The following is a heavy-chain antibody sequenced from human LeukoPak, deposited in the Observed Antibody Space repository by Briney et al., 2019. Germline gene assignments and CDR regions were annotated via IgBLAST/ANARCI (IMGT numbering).Heavy chain of an antibody. CDR3: ASSWYYYDSSGYPFDY. Sequence: ASVKVSCKASGGTFSSYAISWVRQAPGQGLEWMGGIIPIFGTANYAQKFQGRVTITADESTSTAYMELSSLRSEDTAVYYCASSWYYYDSSGYPFDYWGQGTLVTVSS. J-gene: IGHJ4*02. CDR1: GGTFSSYA. CDR2: IIPIFGTA. V-gene: IGHV1-69*13. D-gene: IGHD3-22*01.